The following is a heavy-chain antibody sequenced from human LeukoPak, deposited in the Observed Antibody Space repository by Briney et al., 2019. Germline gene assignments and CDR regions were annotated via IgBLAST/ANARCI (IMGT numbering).Heavy chain of an antibody. J-gene: IGHJ5*02. V-gene: IGHV1-2*02. Sequence: GASVKVSCKASGYIFTDYYMHWVRQAPGQGLEWMAWINPNSGATSSAQKFQGRVTLTRDTSISTAYMELSSLRSDDTAVYYCARVKFVGSRVDLDPWGQGTLVTVSS. CDR2: INPNSGAT. D-gene: IGHD3-16*01. CDR3: ARVKFVGSRVDLDP. CDR1: GYIFTDYY.